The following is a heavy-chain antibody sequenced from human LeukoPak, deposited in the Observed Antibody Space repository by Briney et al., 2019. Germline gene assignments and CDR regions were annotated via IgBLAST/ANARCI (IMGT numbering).Heavy chain of an antibody. CDR2: IYSGCST. CDR3: ARELH. J-gene: IGHJ4*02. CDR1: GFSVSSNY. Sequence: PGGSLRLSCAASGFSVSSNYMSWVRQAPGKGLEWVTIIYSGCSTYYADSVKGRFTISRDNSKNTLYLQMNSLRVEDTAVYYCARELHWGQGTLVTVSS. D-gene: IGHD1-26*01. V-gene: IGHV3-66*02.